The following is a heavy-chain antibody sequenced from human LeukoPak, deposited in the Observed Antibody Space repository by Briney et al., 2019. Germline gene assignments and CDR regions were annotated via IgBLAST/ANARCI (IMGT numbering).Heavy chain of an antibody. Sequence: GRSLRLSCAASGFTFSSYAMHWVRQAPGKGLEWVAVIWYDGSNKYYADSVKGRFTISRDNSKNTLYLQMNSLRAEDTAVYYCARGPTRITIFGVPTPYYYYGMDVWGQGTTVTVSS. D-gene: IGHD3-3*01. CDR2: IWYDGSNK. J-gene: IGHJ6*02. CDR1: GFTFSSYA. CDR3: ARGPTRITIFGVPTPYYYYGMDV. V-gene: IGHV3-33*08.